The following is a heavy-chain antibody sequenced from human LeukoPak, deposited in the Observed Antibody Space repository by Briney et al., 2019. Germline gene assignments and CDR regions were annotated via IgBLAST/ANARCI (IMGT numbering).Heavy chain of an antibody. CDR1: GYSLSVLS. V-gene: IGHV1-24*01. CDR3: ATDVTGTAPYDF. D-gene: IGHD1-1*01. Sequence: ASVTLSCKVSGYSLSVLSIHWVRQAPGKGLEWMGGFDPEDDEAIYVQSLEGRVTMTDDTSTDTAYMELSGLTSDDAAVYYCATDVTGTAPYDFWGQGTLVTVS. J-gene: IGHJ4*02. CDR2: FDPEDDEA.